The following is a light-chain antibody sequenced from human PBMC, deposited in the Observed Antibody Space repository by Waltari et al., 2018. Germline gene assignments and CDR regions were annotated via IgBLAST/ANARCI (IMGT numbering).Light chain of an antibody. CDR2: GAS. J-gene: IGKJ4*01. Sequence: DIQMTQSPSSLSASVGSRVTMTCRASQYINNYVAWYQMKPGKAPRFLIYGASTLQPGVPSRFSGSGSATEFTLTITSLQPEDIAIYFCQPYDSAPLTFGGGTKV. V-gene: IGKV1-27*01. CDR3: QPYDSAPLT. CDR1: QYINNY.